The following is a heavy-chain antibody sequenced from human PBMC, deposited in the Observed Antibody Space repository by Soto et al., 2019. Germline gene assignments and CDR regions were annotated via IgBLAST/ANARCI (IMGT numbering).Heavy chain of an antibody. V-gene: IGHV3-48*01. D-gene: IGHD2-15*01. CDR2: IGIGSSTK. J-gene: IGHJ3*02. CDR1: GFTFRNYG. CDR3: AKDIGLGYCSGGSCYSYAFDI. Sequence: PGGSLRLSCAASGFTFRNYGMNWVRQAPGKGLEWVSYIGIGSSTKYYADSVKGRFTISRDNAKNSLYLQMNSLRAEDTALYYCAKDIGLGYCSGGSCYSYAFDIWGQGTMVTVSS.